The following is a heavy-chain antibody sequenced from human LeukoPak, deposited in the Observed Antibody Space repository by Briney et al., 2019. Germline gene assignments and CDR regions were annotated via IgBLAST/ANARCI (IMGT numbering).Heavy chain of an antibody. D-gene: IGHD3-16*01. CDR2: INSDGSSA. CDR1: GFTFSSYW. J-gene: IGHJ4*02. CDR3: ARDYVWFGLDY. V-gene: IGHV3-74*01. Sequence: PGGSLRLSCAASGFTFSSYWIHWVRQDPGKGLVWVSRINSDGSSANYADSVKGRCTISRDNAKNTLYLQMDSLRADDTAVYYCARDYVWFGLDYGGQGTLVTVSS.